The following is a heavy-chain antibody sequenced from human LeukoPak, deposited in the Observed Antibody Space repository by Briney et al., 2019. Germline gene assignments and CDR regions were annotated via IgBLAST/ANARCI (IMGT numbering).Heavy chain of an antibody. CDR1: GYTFTGYY. D-gene: IGHD3-22*01. J-gene: IGHJ4*02. CDR2: INPNSGGT. V-gene: IGHV1-2*06. CDR3: AREGHLSGYYFPDY. Sequence: ASVKVSCKASGYTFTGYYMHWVRQAPGQGLEWMGRINPNSGGTKYAQKFQGRVNMTRDTSISTAYMELSRLRSDDTAVYYCAREGHLSGYYFPDYWGQGTLVTVSS.